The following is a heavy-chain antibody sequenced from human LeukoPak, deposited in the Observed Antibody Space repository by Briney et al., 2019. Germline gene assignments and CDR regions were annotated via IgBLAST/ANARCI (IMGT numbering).Heavy chain of an antibody. V-gene: IGHV1-8*01. CDR2: MNPNSGNT. Sequence: ASVKVSCKASGYSFTSYDINWVRQATGQGLEWMGWMNPNSGNTGYAQKFQGRVTMTRNTSISTAYMELSSLRSEDTAVYYCARGAGVVPSYYYMDVWGKGTTVTVSS. CDR1: GYSFTSYD. J-gene: IGHJ6*03. D-gene: IGHD3-3*01. CDR3: ARGAGVVPSYYYMDV.